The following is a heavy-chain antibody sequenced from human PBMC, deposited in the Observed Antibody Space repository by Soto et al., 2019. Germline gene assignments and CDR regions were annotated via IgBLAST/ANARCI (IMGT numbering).Heavy chain of an antibody. CDR2: ISSSSSYI. V-gene: IGHV3-21*01. CDR1: GFTFSSYS. D-gene: IGHD3-16*01. CDR3: ARDLRPTFHLGGNAFDI. Sequence: GGSLRLSCAASGFTFSSYSMNWVRQAPGKGLEWVSSISSSSSYIYYADSVKGRFTISRDNAKNSLYLQMNSLRAEDTAVYYCARDLRPTFHLGGNAFDIWGQGTMVTVSS. J-gene: IGHJ3*02.